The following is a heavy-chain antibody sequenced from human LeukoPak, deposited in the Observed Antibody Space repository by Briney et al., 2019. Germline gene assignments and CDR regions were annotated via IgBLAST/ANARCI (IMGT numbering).Heavy chain of an antibody. CDR2: IIPIFGTA. J-gene: IGHJ6*03. V-gene: IGHV1-69*05. CDR3: ARGYCSSTSCHRSDYYYYYYMDV. D-gene: IGHD2-2*01. CDR1: GGTFSSYA. Sequence: ASVKVSCKASGGTFSSYAISWVRQAPGQGLEWMGGIIPIFGTANYAQKFQGRVTITTDESTSTAYMELSSLRSEDTAVYYCARGYCSSTSCHRSDYYYYYYMDVWGKGTTVTVSS.